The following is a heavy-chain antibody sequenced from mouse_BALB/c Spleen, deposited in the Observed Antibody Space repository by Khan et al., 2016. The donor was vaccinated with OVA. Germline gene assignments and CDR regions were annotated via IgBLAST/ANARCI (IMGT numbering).Heavy chain of an antibody. CDR3: AREGAYYRSDGWFAY. J-gene: IGHJ3*01. CDR1: GYTFTSYT. V-gene: IGHV1-4*01. CDR2: ISPSSGYT. D-gene: IGHD2-14*01. Sequence: QVRLQQSGAELARPGASVKMSCKASGYTFTSYTMHWVKQRPGQGLEWIGYISPSSGYTNYNQKFKDKATLTADKSSSTAYIQLSSLTSEDSAVYYCAREGAYYRSDGWFAYWGQGTLVTVSA.